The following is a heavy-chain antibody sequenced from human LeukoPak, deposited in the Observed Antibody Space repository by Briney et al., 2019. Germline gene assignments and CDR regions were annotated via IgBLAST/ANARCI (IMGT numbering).Heavy chain of an antibody. CDR1: GFTFRSYW. J-gene: IGHJ4*02. CDR2: IKQDGGER. V-gene: IGHV3-7*01. D-gene: IGHD3-10*01. Sequence: PGGSLRLSCAASGFTFRSYWMSWVRQAPGRGLEWVADIKQDGGERYYVDSVKGRFTVSRDNAKNSLYLQMNSLRAEDTAVYYCTREYYYGSGSYYNGYWGQGTLVTVSS. CDR3: TREYYYGSGSYYNGY.